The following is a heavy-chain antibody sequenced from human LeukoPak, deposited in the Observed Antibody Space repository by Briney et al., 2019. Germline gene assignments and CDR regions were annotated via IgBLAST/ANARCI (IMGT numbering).Heavy chain of an antibody. Sequence: ASVKVSCKASGYTFTGYYMRWVRQAPGQGLEWMGWINPNSGGTNYAQKFQGRVTMTRDTSISTAYMELSRLRSDDTAVYYCARRSLLYHAFDIWGQGTMVTVSS. D-gene: IGHD2-2*02. CDR2: INPNSGGT. V-gene: IGHV1-2*02. CDR3: ARRSLLYHAFDI. CDR1: GYTFTGYY. J-gene: IGHJ3*02.